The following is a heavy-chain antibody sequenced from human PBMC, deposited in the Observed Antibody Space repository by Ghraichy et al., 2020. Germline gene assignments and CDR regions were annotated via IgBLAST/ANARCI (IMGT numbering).Heavy chain of an antibody. Sequence: GESLNISCTASGFTFSSYGMHWVRQAPGKGLEWVAVIWYDGSNKYYADSVKGRFTISRDNSKNTLYLQMNSLRAEDTAVYYCARDLYGSEDVWGQGTTVTVSS. CDR2: IWYDGSNK. V-gene: IGHV3-33*01. D-gene: IGHD3-10*01. CDR1: GFTFSSYG. J-gene: IGHJ6*02. CDR3: ARDLYGSEDV.